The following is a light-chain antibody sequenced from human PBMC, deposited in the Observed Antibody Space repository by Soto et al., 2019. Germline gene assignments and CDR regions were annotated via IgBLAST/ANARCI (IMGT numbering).Light chain of an antibody. Sequence: EIVLTQSPATLSLSPGERATLSCGASQSVSTYLAWYQQKPGQAPRLLIYDASNRAAGIPARFSGSGSGADFTLTISSLEPEDFAVYYCQQSSDWPLTFGPGTKVGIK. CDR2: DAS. V-gene: IGKV3-11*01. J-gene: IGKJ3*01. CDR3: QQSSDWPLT. CDR1: QSVSTY.